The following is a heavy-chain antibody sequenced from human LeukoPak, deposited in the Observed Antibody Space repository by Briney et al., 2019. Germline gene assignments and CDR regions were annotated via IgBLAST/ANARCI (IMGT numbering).Heavy chain of an antibody. V-gene: IGHV4-34*01. Sequence: SETLSLTCVVYGGSFSGYYWSWLRQPPGKGLEWIGEINHSGSTNYNPSLKSRVTISVDTSKNQFSLKLRSVTAADTAVYYCARGYCSGGTCYFLRLYYMDVWGKGTTVTVSS. CDR2: INHSGST. J-gene: IGHJ6*03. CDR3: ARGYCSGGTCYFLRLYYMDV. CDR1: GGSFSGYY. D-gene: IGHD2-15*01.